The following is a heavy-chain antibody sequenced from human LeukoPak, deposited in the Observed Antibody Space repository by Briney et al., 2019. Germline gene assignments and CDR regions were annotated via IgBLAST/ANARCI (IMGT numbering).Heavy chain of an antibody. J-gene: IGHJ3*02. CDR3: ARASASPTNSNSYYFETTKKNAFDI. CDR2: ISGYNGNT. CDR1: GYTFSSYG. V-gene: IGHV1-18*01. Sequence: ASVKVSCKASGYTFSSYGISWVRQAPGQGLEWMGWISGYNGNTNYAQSLQGRVTMTTDTSTRTAYMELRSLSSDDTAVYYCARASASPTNSNSYYFETTKKNAFDIWGQGTMVTVSS. D-gene: IGHD3-22*01.